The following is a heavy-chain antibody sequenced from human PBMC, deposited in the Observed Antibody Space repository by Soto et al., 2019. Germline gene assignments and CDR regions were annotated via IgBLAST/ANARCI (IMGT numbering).Heavy chain of an antibody. CDR2: ISDDSSYI. CDR3: ATPSSFTP. J-gene: IGHJ5*02. CDR1: GFMFSSYT. V-gene: IGHV3-21*06. Sequence: GGSLRLCCEASGFMFSSYTMNWVRQAPGKGLEWLSSISDDSSYIDYADSLRGRFTVSRDNARNSLYLQIDSLGVEDTAVYYCATPSSFTPWGPGTLVSVSS.